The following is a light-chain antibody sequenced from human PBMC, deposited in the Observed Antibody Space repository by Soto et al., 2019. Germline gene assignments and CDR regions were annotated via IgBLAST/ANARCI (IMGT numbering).Light chain of an antibody. CDR3: SSYTSSTTYV. Sequence: QSVLTQPASGSGSPGQSITISCTGTSSDVGGYNYVSWYQQHPGKAPKLIIYEVSNRPSGVSNRFSGSKSGNTASLTISGLQAEDEADYYCSSYTSSTTYVFGTGTKVTVL. J-gene: IGLJ1*01. CDR2: EVS. CDR1: SSDVGGYNY. V-gene: IGLV2-14*01.